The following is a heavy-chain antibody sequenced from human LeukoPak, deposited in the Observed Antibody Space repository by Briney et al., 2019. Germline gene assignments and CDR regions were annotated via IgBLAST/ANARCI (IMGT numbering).Heavy chain of an antibody. J-gene: IGHJ6*03. Sequence: PSETLSLTCAVYGGSFSGYYWSWIRQPPGEGLEWIGEINHSGSTNYNPSLKSRVTISVDTSKNQFSLKLSSVTAADTAVYYCARLPNSSGWYRYYYYYMDVWGKGTTVTISS. CDR3: ARLPNSSGWYRYYYYYMDV. CDR1: GGSFSGYY. CDR2: INHSGST. V-gene: IGHV4-34*01. D-gene: IGHD6-19*01.